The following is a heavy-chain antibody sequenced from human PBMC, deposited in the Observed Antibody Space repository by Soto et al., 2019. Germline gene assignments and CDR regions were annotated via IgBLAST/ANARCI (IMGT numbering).Heavy chain of an antibody. CDR2: IYYSGTT. J-gene: IGHJ4*02. V-gene: IGHV4-4*02. CDR3: TREDSSTSEY. Sequence: SETLSLTCAVSSGSISSSNGWSWVRQPPGKGLEWIGSIYYSGTTYYNPSLKSRLTIFVDTSKNQFSLKLSSVTAADTALYYCTREDSSTSEYWSQGTLVTVSS. D-gene: IGHD6-13*01. CDR1: SGSISSSNG.